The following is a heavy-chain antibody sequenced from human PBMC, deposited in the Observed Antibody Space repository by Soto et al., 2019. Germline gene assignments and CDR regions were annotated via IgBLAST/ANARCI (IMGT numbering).Heavy chain of an antibody. CDR3: AKGAYGSGSLFYIDY. Sequence: QVQLVESGGGVVQPGRSLRLSCAASGFTFSNYGMHWVRQAPGKGLEWVAVISYDGSNKYYADSVKGRFTISRDNSKNTLYLQMNSLRAEDTAVYYCAKGAYGSGSLFYIDYWGQGTLVTVSS. CDR2: ISYDGSNK. V-gene: IGHV3-30*18. CDR1: GFTFSNYG. D-gene: IGHD3-10*01. J-gene: IGHJ4*02.